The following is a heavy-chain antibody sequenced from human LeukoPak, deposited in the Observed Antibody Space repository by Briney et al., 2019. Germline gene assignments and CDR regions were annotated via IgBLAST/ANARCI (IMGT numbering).Heavy chain of an antibody. J-gene: IGHJ4*02. D-gene: IGHD2-2*01. Sequence: GGSLRLSCAASGITVSSNYMSWVRQAPGKGLEWVSVLYSGGSTYYADSVKGRFTISRDNSKNTLYLQMNSLRAEDTAVYYCARHRGYCSSTSCYPYYFDYWGQGTLVTVSS. CDR2: LYSGGST. CDR1: GITVSSNY. CDR3: ARHRGYCSSTSCYPYYFDY. V-gene: IGHV3-66*04.